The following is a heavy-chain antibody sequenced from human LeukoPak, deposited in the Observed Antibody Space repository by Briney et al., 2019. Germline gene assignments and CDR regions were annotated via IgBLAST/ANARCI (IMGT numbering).Heavy chain of an antibody. CDR2: TYYRSKWYN. V-gene: IGHV6-1*01. Sequence: SQTLSLTCAISGDSVSSNSAARNWIRQSPSRGLEWLGRTYYRSKWYNDYAVSVKSRITINPDTSKNQFSLQLNSVTPEDTAVYYCARGHSNYYYYYYGMDVWGQGTTVTVSS. CDR3: ARGHSNYYYYYYGMDV. CDR1: GDSVSSNSAA. D-gene: IGHD4-11*01. J-gene: IGHJ6*02.